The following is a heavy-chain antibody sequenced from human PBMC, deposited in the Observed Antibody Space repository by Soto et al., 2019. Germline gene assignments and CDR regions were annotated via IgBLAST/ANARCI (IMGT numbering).Heavy chain of an antibody. CDR1: GYTFTSYG. D-gene: IGHD2-2*01. J-gene: IGHJ6*02. CDR3: ARGFSITSCYYYYGMDV. V-gene: IGHV1-18*04. CDR2: ISAYNGNT. Sequence: ASVKVSCKASGYTFTSYGISWVRQAPGQGLEWMGWISAYNGNTNYAQKLQGRVTMTTDTSTSTAYMELRSLRSDDTAVYYCARGFSITSCYYYYGMDVCCQGTTVTVS.